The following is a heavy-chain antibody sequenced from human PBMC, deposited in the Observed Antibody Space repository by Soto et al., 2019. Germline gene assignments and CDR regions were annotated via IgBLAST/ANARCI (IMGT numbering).Heavy chain of an antibody. CDR1: GGSIRSYY. J-gene: IGHJ4*02. Sequence: SETLSLTCTVSGGSIRSYYWSWIRQPPGKGLEWIGYIYYSGSTNYNPSLKSRVTISVDTSKNQFSLNLSSVTAADTAVYYCARRYGDCFDYWGQGTLVTVSS. V-gene: IGHV4-59*08. CDR2: IYYSGST. D-gene: IGHD4-17*01. CDR3: ARRYGDCFDY.